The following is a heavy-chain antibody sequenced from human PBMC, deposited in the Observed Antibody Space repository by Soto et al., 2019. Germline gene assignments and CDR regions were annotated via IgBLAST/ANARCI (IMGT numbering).Heavy chain of an antibody. CDR3: ARILGIAAAGTLTNWFDP. D-gene: IGHD6-13*01. V-gene: IGHV1-18*01. J-gene: IGHJ5*02. CDR2: ISAYNGNT. Sequence: ASVKVSCKASGYTFTSYGISWVRQAPGQGLEWMGWISAYNGNTNYAQKLQGRVTMTTDTSTSTAYMELRSLRSDDTAVYYCARILGIAAAGTLTNWFDPWGQGTLVTVSS. CDR1: GYTFTSYG.